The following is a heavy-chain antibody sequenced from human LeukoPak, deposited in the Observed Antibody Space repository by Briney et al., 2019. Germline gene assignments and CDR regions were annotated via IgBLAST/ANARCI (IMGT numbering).Heavy chain of an antibody. V-gene: IGHV4-59*12. J-gene: IGHJ4*02. CDR2: IHYTGTT. CDR1: SASISSNY. Sequence: SETLSLTCTVSSASISSNYWTWIRQPPGKGLEWIGYIHYTGTTNYNPSLKSRVTISVDKSKNQFSLKLSSVTAADTAVYYCASRSPLYYYGSGSYDYWGQGTLVTVSS. D-gene: IGHD3-10*01. CDR3: ASRSPLYYYGSGSYDY.